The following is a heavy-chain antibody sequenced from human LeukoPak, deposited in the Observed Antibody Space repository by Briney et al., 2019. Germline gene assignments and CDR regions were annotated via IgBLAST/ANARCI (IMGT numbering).Heavy chain of an antibody. V-gene: IGHV1-8*01. CDR1: GYTFTSHD. CDR2: MNPNAGDT. J-gene: IGHJ4*02. CDR3: ARGVRIPHKDRFGVVIIRGLYYFDY. D-gene: IGHD3-3*01. Sequence: GASVKVSCKASGYTFTSHDIHWVRQANGQGLEWMGWMNPNAGDTDYAQQFQGRVTMTRTTSTSTAYMELSSLRSEDTAVYYCARGVRIPHKDRFGVVIIRGLYYFDYWGQGTLVTVSS.